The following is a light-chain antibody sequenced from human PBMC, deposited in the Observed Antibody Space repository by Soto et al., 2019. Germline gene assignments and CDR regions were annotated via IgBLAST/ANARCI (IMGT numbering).Light chain of an antibody. CDR1: QSISSW. Sequence: DIQMTQSPSTLSASVGDRVTITFRASQSISSWLAWYQQKPGKAPKLLIYDASSLHSGVPSRFSGSGSGTDFTLTISSLQPEDFATYSCQQTYRTPLTFGGGTKVDI. J-gene: IGKJ4*01. V-gene: IGKV1-5*01. CDR2: DAS. CDR3: QQTYRTPLT.